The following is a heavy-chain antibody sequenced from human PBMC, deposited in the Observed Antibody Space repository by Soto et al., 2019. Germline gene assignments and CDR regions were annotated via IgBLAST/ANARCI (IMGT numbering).Heavy chain of an antibody. CDR2: IIPIFGTA. D-gene: IGHD3-16*01. Sequence: ASVKVSCKASGGAFSSYAISWVRQAPGQGLEWMGGIIPIFGTANYAQKFQGRVTITADKSTSTAYMELSSLRSEDTAVYYCASEGIGRSYLDYWGQGTLVTVSS. CDR1: GGAFSSYA. CDR3: ASEGIGRSYLDY. V-gene: IGHV1-69*06. J-gene: IGHJ4*02.